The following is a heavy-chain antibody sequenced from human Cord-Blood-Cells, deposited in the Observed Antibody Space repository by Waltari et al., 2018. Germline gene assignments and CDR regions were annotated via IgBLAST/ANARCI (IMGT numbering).Heavy chain of an antibody. Sequence: QLQLQESGPGLVKPSETLSLTCTVSGGSISSSSYYWGWIRQPPGKGREWIGSIYYSGRTYYNPSLKSRVTISVDTSKNQFSLKLSSVTAADTAVYYCSLTGEKRYYFDYWGQGTLVTVSS. J-gene: IGHJ4*02. CDR1: GGSISSSSYY. D-gene: IGHD7-27*01. V-gene: IGHV4-39*01. CDR3: SLTGEKRYYFDY. CDR2: IYYSGRT.